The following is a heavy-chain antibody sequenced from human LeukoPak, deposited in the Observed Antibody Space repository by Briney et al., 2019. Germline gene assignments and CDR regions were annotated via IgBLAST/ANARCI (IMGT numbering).Heavy chain of an antibody. J-gene: IGHJ6*02. CDR3: AREEIVVVLAAIHRYYYYGMDV. Sequence: PGGSLRLSCAASGFTFSSYSMNWVRQAPGKGMEWVSYISSSSSTIYYADSVKGRFTISRDNAKNSLYLQMNSLRAEDTAVYYCAREEIVVVLAAIHRYYYYGMDVWGQGTTVTVSS. CDR1: GFTFSSYS. CDR2: ISSSSSTI. D-gene: IGHD2-2*01. V-gene: IGHV3-48*01.